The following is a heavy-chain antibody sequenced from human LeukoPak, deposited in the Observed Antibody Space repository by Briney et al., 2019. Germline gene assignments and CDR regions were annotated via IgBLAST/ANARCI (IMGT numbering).Heavy chain of an antibody. J-gene: IGHJ4*02. CDR2: ISGSGDYT. Sequence: GGSLRLSCAASGFTFSSYAMTWVRQAPGKGLEWVSSISGSGDYTNYAGSVKGRFTISRDNSKNTLYLQMNSLRAEDTAVYYCAKLWEQQLVEVDYWGQGTLVTVSS. V-gene: IGHV3-23*01. CDR1: GFTFSSYA. D-gene: IGHD6-13*01. CDR3: AKLWEQQLVEVDY.